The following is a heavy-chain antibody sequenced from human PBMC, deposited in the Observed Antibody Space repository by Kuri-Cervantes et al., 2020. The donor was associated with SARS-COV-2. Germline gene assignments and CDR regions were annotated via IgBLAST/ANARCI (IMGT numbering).Heavy chain of an antibody. V-gene: IGHV3-30*03. CDR3: ARDLRPKAAAGTRNAFDI. CDR2: IPYDGSTE. J-gene: IGHJ3*02. Sequence: LSLTCAASGFTFSSYGMHWVRQAPGKGLEWVAVIPYDGSTEYYADSVKGRFTISRDNSKNTLWLQMNRLRPEDTAVYYCARDLRPKAAAGTRNAFDIWGQGTMVTVSS. CDR1: GFTFSSYG. D-gene: IGHD6-13*01.